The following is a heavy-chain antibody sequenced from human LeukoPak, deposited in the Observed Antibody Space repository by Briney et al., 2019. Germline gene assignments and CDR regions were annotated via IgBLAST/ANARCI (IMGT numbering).Heavy chain of an antibody. CDR1: GFTFSSYE. CDR2: ISSSGSTM. D-gene: IGHD4-17*01. J-gene: IGHJ3*02. V-gene: IGHV3-48*03. CDR3: ASPMTTVTTNSFDI. Sequence: GGSLRLSCAAFGFTFSSYEMNWVCQAPGKGLEWVSYISSSGSTMYYADSVRGRFTISRDNTKNSLYLQMNSLRAEDTAVYYCASPMTTVTTNSFDIWGQGTMVTVSS.